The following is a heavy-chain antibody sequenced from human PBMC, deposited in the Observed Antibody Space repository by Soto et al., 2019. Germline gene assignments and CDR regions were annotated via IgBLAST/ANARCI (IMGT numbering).Heavy chain of an antibody. V-gene: IGHV1-3*01. J-gene: IGHJ4*02. Sequence: GASVKVSCKASGYTFTSYAMHWVRQAPGQRLEWMGWINAGNGNTKYSQKFQGRVTITRDTSASTAYMELSSLRSEDTAVYYCARSPACGTCYTDLDLWGQGTLVTVSS. D-gene: IGHD2-2*02. CDR3: ARSPACGTCYTDLDL. CDR1: GYTFTSYA. CDR2: INAGNGNT.